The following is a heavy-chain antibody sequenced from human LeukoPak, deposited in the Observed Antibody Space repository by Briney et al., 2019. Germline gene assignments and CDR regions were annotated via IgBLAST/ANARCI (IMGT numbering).Heavy chain of an antibody. CDR2: IYHSGLT. D-gene: IGHD3-22*01. V-gene: IGHV4-38-2*02. CDR3: ARVRYFDNSGYYYDFDY. CDR1: GGSISSYF. J-gene: IGHJ4*02. Sequence: SETLSLTCTVSGGSISSYFWGWIRQPPGKGLEWIGNIYHSGLTYYNPSLKSRVTISVDTSKNQLSLKMSSVTAADTAVYYCARVRYFDNSGYYYDFDYWGQGTLVTVSS.